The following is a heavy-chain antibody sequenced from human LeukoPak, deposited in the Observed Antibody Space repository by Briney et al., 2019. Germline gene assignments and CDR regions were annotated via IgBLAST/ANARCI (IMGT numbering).Heavy chain of an antibody. CDR3: ARGGEVVPAAIEADAFDI. J-gene: IGHJ3*02. V-gene: IGHV3-30-3*01. CDR1: GFTFGDYA. D-gene: IGHD2-2*01. Sequence: GGSLRLSCTASGFTFGDYAMSWFRQAPGKGLEWVAVISYDGSNKYYADSVKGRFTISRDNSKNTLYLQMNSLRAEDTAVYYCARGGEVVPAAIEADAFDIWGQGTMVTVSS. CDR2: ISYDGSNK.